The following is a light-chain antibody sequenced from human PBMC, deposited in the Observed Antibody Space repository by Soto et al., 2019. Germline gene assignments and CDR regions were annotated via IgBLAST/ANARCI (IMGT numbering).Light chain of an antibody. Sequence: QMPHFPSSLSEFEAEKTIIISRASRDVGIDVSWYQQKPGQPHKLLFYFASNLYTGVPSRFSGSRSGTEFTLTISFLQPEDFASYYWLQDYGDSWTFGQGTKVEIE. J-gene: IGKJ1*01. CDR3: LQDYGDSWT. CDR2: FAS. V-gene: IGKV1-6*01. CDR1: RDVGID.